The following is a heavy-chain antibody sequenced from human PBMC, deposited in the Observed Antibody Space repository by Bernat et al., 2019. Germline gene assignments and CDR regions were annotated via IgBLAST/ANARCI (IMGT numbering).Heavy chain of an antibody. V-gene: IGHV3-23*01. Sequence: EVQLLESGGGLVQPGGSLRLSCAASGFTFSSSAMSWVRQAPGKGLEWVSTISGSGDNKYYADSVKGRFTISRDNSKNTLYLQMNSLRAEDTALYYCAEDPTSAAGTISDWFDPWGQGTLVTVSS. J-gene: IGHJ5*02. D-gene: IGHD6-13*01. CDR2: ISGSGDNK. CDR3: AEDPTSAAGTISDWFDP. CDR1: GFTFSSSA.